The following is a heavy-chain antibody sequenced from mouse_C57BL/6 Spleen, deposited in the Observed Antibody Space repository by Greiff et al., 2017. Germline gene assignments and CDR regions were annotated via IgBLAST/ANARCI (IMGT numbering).Heavy chain of an antibody. J-gene: IGHJ4*01. CDR1: GFNIKDDY. CDR3: TKDGYPYYYAMDY. D-gene: IGHD2-3*01. Sequence: VQLQQSGAELVRPGASVKLSCTASGFNIKDDYMHWVKQRPEQGLEWIGWIDPENGDTEYASKFQGKATITADPSSNTAYLKLSSLTSDDTAVYYCTKDGYPYYYAMDYWGQGTSVTVSS. V-gene: IGHV14-4*01. CDR2: IDPENGDT.